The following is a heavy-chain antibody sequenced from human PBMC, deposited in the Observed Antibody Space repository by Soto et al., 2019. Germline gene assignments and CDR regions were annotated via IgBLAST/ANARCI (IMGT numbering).Heavy chain of an antibody. D-gene: IGHD3-22*01. Sequence: ASVKVSFKASGYTFTSYYMHWVRQAPGQGLEWMGIINPSGGSTSYAQKFQGRVTMTRDTSTSTVYMELSSLRSEDTAVYYCARDVHYYASSGYLGYWGQGTLVTVSS. J-gene: IGHJ4*02. CDR2: INPSGGST. CDR1: GYTFTSYY. V-gene: IGHV1-46*01. CDR3: ARDVHYYASSGYLGY.